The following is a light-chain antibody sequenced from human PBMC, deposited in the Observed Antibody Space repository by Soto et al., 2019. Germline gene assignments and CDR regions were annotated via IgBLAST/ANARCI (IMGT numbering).Light chain of an antibody. CDR1: NSNIGSNP. CDR2: SNY. J-gene: IGLJ1*01. CDR3: CSYAGSSTSYV. V-gene: IGLV1-44*01. Sequence: QSVLTQPPSASGTPGQRVTISCSGSNSNIGSNPVHWYQQFPGTAPKVLIYSNYQRPSGVPDRFSGSKSGTSASLAISGLQSEDEADYYCCSYAGSSTSYVFGTGTKVTVL.